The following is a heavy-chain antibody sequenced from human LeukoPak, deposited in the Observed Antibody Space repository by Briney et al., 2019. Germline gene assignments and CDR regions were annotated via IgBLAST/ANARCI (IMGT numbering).Heavy chain of an antibody. CDR1: DTPTFTSYS. D-gene: IGHD1-26*01. V-gene: IGHV1/OR15-9*01. J-gene: IGHJ4*02. CDR2: MCPSDGSI. CDR3: GLCLGSDGVRDFDY. Sequence: ASVKSPARLVDTPTFTSYSMHLVRQAHAQGLEWMGRMCPSDGSISYAEKFQGRVTMTRDTSTSTAYMELSSLRSEDTAMYYCGLCLGSDGVRDFDYWGQGTLVTVSS.